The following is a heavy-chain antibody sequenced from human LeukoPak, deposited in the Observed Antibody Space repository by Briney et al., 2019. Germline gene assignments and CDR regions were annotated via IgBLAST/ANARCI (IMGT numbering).Heavy chain of an antibody. CDR3: ARGPSPYCGGDCYSHAFDI. D-gene: IGHD2-21*02. J-gene: IGHJ3*02. CDR2: VYHSGRT. V-gene: IGHV4-4*02. Sequence: SETLSLTCAVSGDSISSSNWWSWVRQPPGKGLEWIGEVYHSGRTNYNPSLKSRVTVSVDKSKNQFSLNLSSVTAADTAVYFCARGPSPYCGGDCYSHAFDIWGQGTMVTVSS. CDR1: GDSISSSNW.